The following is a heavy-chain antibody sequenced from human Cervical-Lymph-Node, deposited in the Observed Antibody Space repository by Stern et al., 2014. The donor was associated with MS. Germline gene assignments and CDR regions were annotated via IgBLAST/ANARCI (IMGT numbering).Heavy chain of an antibody. CDR3: SSSGYNGVEDYFDY. CDR1: GGSNSSYY. D-gene: IGHD3-22*01. V-gene: IGHV4-59*03. J-gene: IGHJ4*01. CDR2: TYYRGNT. Sequence: QVQLVVSGPGLVKPSETLSLTCTVSGGSNSSYYWSWRRQAPGKGLEWIGYTYYRGNTNYNHSLKSRVTISVDTSKNQFSLKLRSVTAADTAVYYCSSSGYNGVEDYFDYWGEEPWSPSPQ.